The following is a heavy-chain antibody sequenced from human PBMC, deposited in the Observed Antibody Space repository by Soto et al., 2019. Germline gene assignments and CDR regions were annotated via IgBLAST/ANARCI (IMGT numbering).Heavy chain of an antibody. V-gene: IGHV3-30*18. CDR1: GLTFSSYG. J-gene: IGHJ4*02. Sequence: PGGSLRLSCAASGLTFSSYGMHWVRQAPGKGLEWVAVISYDGSNKYYADSVKGRFTISRDNSKNTLYLQMNSLRAEDTAVYYCAKAQYRDSSGWSGFDYWGQGTLVPVSS. CDR2: ISYDGSNK. D-gene: IGHD6-19*01. CDR3: AKAQYRDSSGWSGFDY.